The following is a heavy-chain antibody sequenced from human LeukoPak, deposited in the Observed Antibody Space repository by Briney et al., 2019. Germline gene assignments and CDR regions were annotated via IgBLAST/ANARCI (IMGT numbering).Heavy chain of an antibody. Sequence: SETLSLTCTVSGGSISSYYWSWIRQPAGKGLEWIGRIYTSGSTNYNPSLKSRVTMSVDTSKNQFSLKLSSVTAADTAVYYCARDEMIRLRLGTAAFDIWGQGTMVTVSS. CDR1: GGSISSYY. J-gene: IGHJ3*02. CDR2: IYTSGST. V-gene: IGHV4-4*07. CDR3: ARDEMIRLRLGTAAFDI. D-gene: IGHD3-16*01.